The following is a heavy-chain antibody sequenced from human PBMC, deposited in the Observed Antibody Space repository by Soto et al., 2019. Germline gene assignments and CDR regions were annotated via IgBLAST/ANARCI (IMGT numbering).Heavy chain of an antibody. CDR1: GYTFTSYG. J-gene: IGHJ3*02. CDR2: ISAYNGNT. CDR3: AREDFIAARHPSDAFDI. Sequence: ASVKVSCKASGYTFTSYGISWVRQAPGQGLEWMGWISAYNGNTNYAQKLQGRVTMTTDTSTSTAYMELRSLRSDDTAVYYCAREDFIAARHPSDAFDIWGQGTMVTVSS. V-gene: IGHV1-18*01. D-gene: IGHD6-6*01.